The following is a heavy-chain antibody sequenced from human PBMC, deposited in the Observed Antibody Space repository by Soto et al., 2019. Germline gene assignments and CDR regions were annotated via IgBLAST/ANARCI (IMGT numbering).Heavy chain of an antibody. CDR2: LNSNRGNT. CDR3: ARVRYCSCDSCYDWFEP. Sequence: QVPLVQSWAEVMKPGASVMVWCEASGYTFPSYDIIWVRQGTGQGLEWMGWLNSNRGNTGYAQKFQGRVTMTRNSSINTAYRERSRQRADDTAVYYCARVRYCSCDSCYDWFEPRGQGTLV. D-gene: IGHD2-15*01. V-gene: IGHV1-8*01. J-gene: IGHJ5*02. CDR1: GYTFPSYD.